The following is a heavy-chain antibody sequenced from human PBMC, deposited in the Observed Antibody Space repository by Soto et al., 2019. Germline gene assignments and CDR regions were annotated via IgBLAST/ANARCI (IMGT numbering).Heavy chain of an antibody. J-gene: IGHJ6*02. CDR1: GDSISSYY. D-gene: IGHD2-2*03. CDR3: ARLNGYCVSTGCHGYYGMDV. V-gene: IGHV4-59*08. Sequence: SETLSLTCTVSGDSISSYYWSWIRQPPGKGLEWIGYIYYSGSTNYNPSLKSRVTISVDASMNEFSLRLSSVTAADTAVYYCARLNGYCVSTGCHGYYGMDVWGQGTTVTVSS. CDR2: IYYSGST.